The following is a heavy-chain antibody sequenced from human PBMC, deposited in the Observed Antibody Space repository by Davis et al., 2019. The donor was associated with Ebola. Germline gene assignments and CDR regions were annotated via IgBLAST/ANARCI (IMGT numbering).Heavy chain of an antibody. V-gene: IGHV3-21*01. CDR2: SSYI. J-gene: IGHJ4*02. CDR3: ARAPLGHYDFWSGYYKGGYFDY. Sequence: SSYIYYADSVKGRFTISRDNAKNSLYLQMNSLRAEDTAVYYCARAPLGHYDFWSGYYKGGYFDYWGQGTLVTVSS. D-gene: IGHD3-3*01.